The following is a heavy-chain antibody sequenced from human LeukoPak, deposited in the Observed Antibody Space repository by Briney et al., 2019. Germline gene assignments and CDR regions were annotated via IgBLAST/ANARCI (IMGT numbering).Heavy chain of an antibody. D-gene: IGHD3-22*01. Sequence: SETLSLTCTVSGGSVSSGSYYWSWIRQPPGKGLEWIGYIYYSGSTNYNPSLKSRVTISVDTSKNQFSLKLSSVTAADTAVYYCARARYYYDSSGYYYPYYFDYWGQGTLVTVSS. CDR2: IYYSGST. V-gene: IGHV4-61*01. CDR3: ARARYYYDSSGYYYPYYFDY. J-gene: IGHJ4*02. CDR1: GGSVSSGSYY.